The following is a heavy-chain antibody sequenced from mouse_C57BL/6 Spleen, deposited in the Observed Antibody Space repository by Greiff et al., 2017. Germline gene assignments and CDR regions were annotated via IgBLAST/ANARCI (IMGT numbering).Heavy chain of an antibody. CDR2: INPYNGDT. CDR1: GYSFTGYF. CDR3: ARVNDYEAWFAY. J-gene: IGHJ3*01. V-gene: IGHV1-20*01. Sequence: EVQLVESGPELVKPGDSVKISCKASGYSFTGYFMNWVMQSHGKSLEWIGRINPYNGDTFYNQKFKGKATLTVDKSSSTAHMELRSLTSEDSAVYYCARVNDYEAWFAYWGQGTLVTVSA. D-gene: IGHD2-4*01.